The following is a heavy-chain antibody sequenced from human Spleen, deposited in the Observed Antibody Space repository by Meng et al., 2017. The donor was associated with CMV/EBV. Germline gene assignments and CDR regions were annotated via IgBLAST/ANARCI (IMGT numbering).Heavy chain of an antibody. CDR1: GYIFTGYY. CDR2: INPNSGGT. D-gene: IGHD6-25*01. CDR3: ARGWTSIAAESPFED. V-gene: IGHV1-2*02. Sequence: ASVKVSCKASGYIFTGYYMHWVRQAPGQGLEWMGWINPNSGGTNYAQKFQGRVTMTRDTSISTAYMELSRLRSDDTAVYYCARGWTSIAAESPFEDWGQGTLVTVSS. J-gene: IGHJ4*02.